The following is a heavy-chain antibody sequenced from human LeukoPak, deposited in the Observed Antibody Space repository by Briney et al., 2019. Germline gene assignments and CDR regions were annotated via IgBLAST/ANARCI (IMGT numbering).Heavy chain of an antibody. CDR2: VSHDESKK. CDR3: VRGWGRGNSYYFDY. D-gene: IGHD4-23*01. V-gene: IGHV3-30*03. CDR1: GFTFSDYG. Sequence: PGTSLRLSCAASGFTFSDYGMHWVRLAPGKGLECVAVVSHDESKKNYGESVKGRFTISRDNSANSVYLQMDSLTIEDTAVYFCVRGWGRGNSYYFDYWGQGTLVTVSS. J-gene: IGHJ4*02.